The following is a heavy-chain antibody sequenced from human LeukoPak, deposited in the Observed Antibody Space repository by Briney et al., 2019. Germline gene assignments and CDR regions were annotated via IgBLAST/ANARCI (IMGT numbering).Heavy chain of an antibody. Sequence: PSETLSLTCAVSGYSISSGYYWGWIRQPPGKGLEWIGSIYHSGSTYYNPSLKSRVTISVDTSKNQFSLKLSSVTAADTAVYYCARRRTHGYSYGSRVDYWGQGTLVTVSS. CDR3: ARRRTHGYSYGSRVDY. J-gene: IGHJ4*02. CDR2: IYHSGST. V-gene: IGHV4-38-2*01. CDR1: GYSISSGYY. D-gene: IGHD5-18*01.